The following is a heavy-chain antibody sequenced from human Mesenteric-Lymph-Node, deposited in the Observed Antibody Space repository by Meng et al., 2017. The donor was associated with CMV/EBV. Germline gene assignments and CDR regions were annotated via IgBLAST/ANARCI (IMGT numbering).Heavy chain of an antibody. V-gene: IGHV3-23*01. Sequence: GESLKISCGASGFTFRNYGMNWVRQAPGKGLEWVSSITSSGGATYYGDSVKGRFTISRDNSKNTLYLQMNSLRAEDTAVYYCAKVMSRFLESNWFDPWGQGTLVTVSS. CDR1: GFTFRNYG. D-gene: IGHD3-3*01. CDR3: AKVMSRFLESNWFDP. CDR2: ITSSGGAT. J-gene: IGHJ5*02.